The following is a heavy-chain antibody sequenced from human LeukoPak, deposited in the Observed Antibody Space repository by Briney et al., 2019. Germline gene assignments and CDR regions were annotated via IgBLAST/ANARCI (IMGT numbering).Heavy chain of an antibody. CDR3: AKDDAWLRFGE. CDR1: GFTFSNHG. Sequence: GGTLRLSCAASGFTFSNHGMNWVRQAPGKGLEWVSGISPSGDITYYADSVKGRFTISRDNSKNTLYLEVISLTAEDTAVYYCAKDDAWLRFGEWSQGTLVTVSP. CDR2: ISPSGDIT. D-gene: IGHD3-10*01. J-gene: IGHJ4*02. V-gene: IGHV3-23*01.